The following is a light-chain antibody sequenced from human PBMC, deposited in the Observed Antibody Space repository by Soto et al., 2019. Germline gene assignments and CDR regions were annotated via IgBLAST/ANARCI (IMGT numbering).Light chain of an antibody. J-gene: IGKJ4*01. V-gene: IGKV3-11*01. CDR1: QSVSSH. CDR3: QQRSNWPRLT. Sequence: ETVLTQSPATLSLSPGERATLSCRASQSVSSHLAWYQQKPGQAPRLLTYDASNRATGIPARFSGSGSGTDFTLTISSLEPEDFAVYYCQQRSNWPRLTFGGGTKVEIK. CDR2: DAS.